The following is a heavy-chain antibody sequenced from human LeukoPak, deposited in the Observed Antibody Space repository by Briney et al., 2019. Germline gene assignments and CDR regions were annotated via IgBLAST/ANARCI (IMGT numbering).Heavy chain of an antibody. Sequence: PSETLSLTCTVSGDSIRSSSYYWGWIRQPPGKGLEWIGSIYYSGSTYYNPSLKGRVTISVDTSKNQFSLKLSSVTAADTAVYYCARDESTYFDYWGQGTLVTVSS. CDR2: IYYSGST. CDR1: GDSIRSSSYY. CDR3: ARDESTYFDY. V-gene: IGHV4-39*07. J-gene: IGHJ4*02.